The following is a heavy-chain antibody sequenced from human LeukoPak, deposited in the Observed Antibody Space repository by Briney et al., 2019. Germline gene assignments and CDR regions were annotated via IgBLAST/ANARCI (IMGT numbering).Heavy chain of an antibody. D-gene: IGHD1-26*01. CDR2: ISYHGSNK. J-gene: IGHJ6*02. V-gene: IGHV3-30-3*01. Sequence: GGSLRLSCAASGFTFSSYALHWVRQAPGKGLEWVTVISYHGSNKYYADSVRGRFTISRDNSKNTLYLQMNSLRAEDTAVYYCARDKKVGATYYYYGMDVWGQGTTVTVSS. CDR1: GFTFSSYA. CDR3: ARDKKVGATYYYYGMDV.